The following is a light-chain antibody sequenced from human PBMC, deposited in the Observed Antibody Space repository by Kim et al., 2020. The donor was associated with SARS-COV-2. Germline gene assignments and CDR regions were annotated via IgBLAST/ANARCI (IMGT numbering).Light chain of an antibody. V-gene: IGLV1-47*01. CDR1: NSNIGNNL. CDR2: RNH. J-gene: IGLJ3*02. CDR3: ASWDDSLSGQV. Sequence: GRTVTVSCSGSNSNIGNNLLNWYQQLPGAAPNLVIYRNHERPSGVPDRFSGSKSGTSASLVISGVRSGDGGDYYCASWDDSLSGQVFGGGTQLTVL.